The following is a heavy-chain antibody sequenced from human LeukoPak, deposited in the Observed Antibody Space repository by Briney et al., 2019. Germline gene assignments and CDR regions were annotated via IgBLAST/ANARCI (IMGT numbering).Heavy chain of an antibody. CDR2: VKPHDSDT. Sequence: GEALKISCKASGYSFTSYWIGWVRQMRGKGLEWMGIVKPHDSDTRYSPSFQGQVTISADKSISTAYLQWSSLEASDTAMYSCARHLDDSRGYYYRTMYYFAYWGQGSLVTVSS. J-gene: IGHJ4*02. CDR3: ARHLDDSRGYYYRTMYYFAY. V-gene: IGHV5-51*01. D-gene: IGHD3-22*01. CDR1: GYSFTSYW.